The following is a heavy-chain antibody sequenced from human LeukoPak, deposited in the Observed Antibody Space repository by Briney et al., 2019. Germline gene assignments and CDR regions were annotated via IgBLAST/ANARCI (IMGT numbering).Heavy chain of an antibody. D-gene: IGHD3-3*01. V-gene: IGHV4-34*01. CDR2: INHSGST. Sequence: PSETLSLTCAVYGGSFSGYYWSWIRQPPGKGLEWIGEINHSGSTNYNPSLKSRVTISVDTSKNQFSLKLSSVTAADTAVYYCARGQRILPPFYYDFWSGSHDYWGQGTLVTVSS. CDR3: ARGQRILPPFYYDFWSGSHDY. J-gene: IGHJ4*02. CDR1: GGSFSGYY.